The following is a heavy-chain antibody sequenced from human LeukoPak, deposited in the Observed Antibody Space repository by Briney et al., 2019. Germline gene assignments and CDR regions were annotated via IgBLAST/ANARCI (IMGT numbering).Heavy chain of an antibody. V-gene: IGHV4-30-4*01. CDR1: GGSINYYY. D-gene: IGHD1-14*01. Sequence: SETLSLTCTVSGGSINYYYWMWIRQPPGKGLEWIGYIYYSGSTCYNPSLKSRVTISVDTSKNQFSLKLSSVTAADTAVYYCARVGTHFDYWGQGTLVTVSS. J-gene: IGHJ4*02. CDR3: ARVGTHFDY. CDR2: IYYSGST.